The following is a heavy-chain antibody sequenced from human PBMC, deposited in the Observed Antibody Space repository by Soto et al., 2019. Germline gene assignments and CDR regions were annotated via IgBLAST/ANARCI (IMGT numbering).Heavy chain of an antibody. V-gene: IGHV1-18*04. CDR2: ISAYNGNT. J-gene: IGHJ6*02. CDR1: GYTFTSYG. CDR3: ARDLIGYCSSTSCSNYCYGMDV. D-gene: IGHD2-2*01. Sequence: ASVKVSCKASGYTFTSYGISWVRQAPGQGLEWMGWISAYNGNTNYAQKLQGRVTMTTDTSTSTAYMELRSLRSDDTAAYYCARDLIGYCSSTSCSNYCYGMDVWGQGTTVTVSS.